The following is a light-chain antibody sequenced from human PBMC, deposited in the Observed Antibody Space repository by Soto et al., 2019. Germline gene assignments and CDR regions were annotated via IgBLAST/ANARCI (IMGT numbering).Light chain of an antibody. J-gene: IGKJ5*01. V-gene: IGKV3-11*01. Sequence: EILMTQSPATLSLSPGEISTLSCRSSQSVYNNLAWYQQKPGQAPRLLIYGASSRATDIPDRFSGSGSGMDFTLTISSLEPEDFAVYYCQQRSNWPPITFGQGTRLEIK. CDR2: GAS. CDR1: QSVYNN. CDR3: QQRSNWPPIT.